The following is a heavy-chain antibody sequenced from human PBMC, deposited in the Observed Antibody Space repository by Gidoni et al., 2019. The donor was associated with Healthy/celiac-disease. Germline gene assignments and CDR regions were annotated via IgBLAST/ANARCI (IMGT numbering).Heavy chain of an antibody. D-gene: IGHD2-15*01. CDR3: ARDRGCSGGSCYSSAYGMDV. V-gene: IGHV1-46*01. Sequence: QVQLVQSGAEVKKPGASVKVSCKASGYTFTSYYMHWVRQAPGQGLEWMGIINPSGGSTSYAQKFQGRVTMTRDTSTSTVYMELSSLRSEDTAVYYCARDRGCSGGSCYSSAYGMDVWGQGTTVTVSS. CDR2: INPSGGST. CDR1: GYTFTSYY. J-gene: IGHJ6*02.